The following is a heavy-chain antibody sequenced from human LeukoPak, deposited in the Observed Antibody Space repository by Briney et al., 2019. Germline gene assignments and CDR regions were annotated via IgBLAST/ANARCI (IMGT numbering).Heavy chain of an antibody. Sequence: PGGSLRLSCAASGFSFSNYAMTWVRQAPGKGLEWVSAISGASGNTYYEDSAKGRFTISRDNSKNTLYLQMNSLRAEDTAVYYCARVPPLTPITMIYYFDYWGQGTLVTVSS. D-gene: IGHD3-22*01. CDR1: GFSFSNYA. CDR3: ARVPPLTPITMIYYFDY. CDR2: ISGASGNT. J-gene: IGHJ4*02. V-gene: IGHV3-23*01.